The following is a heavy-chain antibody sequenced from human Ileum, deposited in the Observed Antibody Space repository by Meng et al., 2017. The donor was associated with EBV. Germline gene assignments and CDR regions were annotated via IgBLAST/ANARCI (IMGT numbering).Heavy chain of an antibody. D-gene: IGHD2-15*01. V-gene: IGHV4-59*08. CDR1: GGSISSYY. Sequence: QWKLKGSGPGLVKPSGTLSLTCTVSGGSISSYYWSWIRQPPGKGLEWIGYIYYSGSTNYNPSLKSRVTISVDTSKNQFSLNLSSVTAADTAVYYCARGGWSLDYWGQGTLVTSPQ. CDR3: ARGGWSLDY. J-gene: IGHJ4*02. CDR2: IYYSGST.